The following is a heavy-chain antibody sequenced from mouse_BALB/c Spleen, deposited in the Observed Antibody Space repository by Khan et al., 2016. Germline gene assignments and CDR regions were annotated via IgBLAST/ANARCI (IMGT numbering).Heavy chain of an antibody. J-gene: IGHJ3*01. Sequence: EVQLQESGPGLVKPSQSLSLTCTVTGYSITSDYAWNWIRQFPGNKLEWMGYINYSGDTHYNPSLKSRISITRDTSKNHFFLHLTSVTAEDTATYCCARDDYSWFSYWGQGTLVTVSA. D-gene: IGHD2-13*01. CDR2: INYSGDT. V-gene: IGHV3-2*02. CDR1: GYSITSDYA. CDR3: ARDDYSWFSY.